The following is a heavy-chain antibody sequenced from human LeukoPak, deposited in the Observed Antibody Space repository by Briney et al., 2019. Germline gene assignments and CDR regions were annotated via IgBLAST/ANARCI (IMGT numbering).Heavy chain of an antibody. J-gene: IGHJ4*02. D-gene: IGHD3-16*01. CDR1: GGSISSGSHY. Sequence: SETLSLTCTVSGGSISSGSHYYQWIRQHPGTGLEWIGYIYYTGITSYNPSLKSRVTMSVDTSMNQVSLKVTSLTAADTAVYYCAASSGVTLGRFWGRGALVTVSS. CDR3: AASSGVTLGRF. V-gene: IGHV4-31*03. CDR2: IYYTGIT.